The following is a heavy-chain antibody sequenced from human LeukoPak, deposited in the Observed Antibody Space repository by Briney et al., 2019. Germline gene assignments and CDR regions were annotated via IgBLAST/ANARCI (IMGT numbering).Heavy chain of an antibody. J-gene: IGHJ5*02. V-gene: IGHV4-39*01. CDR2: IYYSGST. D-gene: IGHD3-22*01. CDR3: ARSGGYDSSA. Sequence: SESLSLTCTVSGGSISSSSYYWGWTRQPPGKGLEWIGSIYYSGSTYYNPSLKSRVTISVDTSKNQFSLKLSSVTAADTAVYYCARSGGYDSSAWGQGTLVTVSS. CDR1: GGSISSSSYY.